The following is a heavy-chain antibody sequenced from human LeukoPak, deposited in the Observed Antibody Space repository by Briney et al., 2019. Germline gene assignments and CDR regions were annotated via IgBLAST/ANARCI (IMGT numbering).Heavy chain of an antibody. J-gene: IGHJ4*02. CDR1: GGSISSYY. D-gene: IGHD3-10*01. CDR3: ASPGITMVRGVIDSGYFDY. CDR2: IYTSGST. Sequence: SETLSLTCTVSGGSISSYYWSWIRQPAGKGLEWVGRIYTSGSTNYNPSLKSRVTISVDTSKNQFSLKLSSVTAADTAVYYCASPGITMVRGVIDSGYFDYWGQGTLVTVSS. V-gene: IGHV4-4*07.